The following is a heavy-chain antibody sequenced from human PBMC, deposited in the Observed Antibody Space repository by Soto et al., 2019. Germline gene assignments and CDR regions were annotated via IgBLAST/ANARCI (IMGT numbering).Heavy chain of an antibody. CDR1: GYTFTSYC. V-gene: IGHV1-18*01. Sequence: ASVKVSCKASGYTFTSYCISWVRQAPGQGLEWMGWISAYNGNTNYAQKLQGRVTMTTDTSTSTAYMELRSLRSDDTAVYYCARDLAYCGGDCYLAYWGQGTLVTVSS. D-gene: IGHD2-21*01. CDR3: ARDLAYCGGDCYLAY. J-gene: IGHJ4*02. CDR2: ISAYNGNT.